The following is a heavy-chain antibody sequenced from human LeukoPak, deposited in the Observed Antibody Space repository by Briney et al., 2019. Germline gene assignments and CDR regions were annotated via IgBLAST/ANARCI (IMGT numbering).Heavy chain of an antibody. D-gene: IGHD6-13*01. CDR1: GFTFSSYA. J-gene: IGHJ4*02. Sequence: GGSLRLSCAASGFTFSSYAMSWVRQAPGKGLEWVSGISSSGGSTYYADSVNGRFTISRDNSKNTLYLQMNSLRADDTAVYYCARGHSSSWFDYWGQGTLVTVSS. CDR3: ARGHSSSWFDY. CDR2: ISSSGGST. V-gene: IGHV3-23*01.